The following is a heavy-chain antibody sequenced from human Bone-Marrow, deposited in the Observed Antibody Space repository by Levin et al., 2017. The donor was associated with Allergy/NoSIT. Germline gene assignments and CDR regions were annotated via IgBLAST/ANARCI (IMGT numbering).Heavy chain of an antibody. D-gene: IGHD2-15*01. J-gene: IGHJ6*03. CDR2: IDPDDSQT. CDR3: ATRSADGAYTPYYYYYYMEV. V-gene: IGHV5-10-1*01. Sequence: GESLKISCQGSGYRFTSYWITWVRQLPGKGLEWMGRIDPDDSQTNYSPSFEGHVTISADKSISTAYLQWSSLRASDTAIYYCATRSADGAYTPYYYYYYMEVWGKGTTVTVSS. CDR1: GYRFTSYW.